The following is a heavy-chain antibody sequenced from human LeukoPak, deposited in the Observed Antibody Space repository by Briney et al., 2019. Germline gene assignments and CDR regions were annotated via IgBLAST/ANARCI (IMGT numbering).Heavy chain of an antibody. D-gene: IGHD3-3*01. CDR3: ARARDYDFWSGYPSYYYYYGMGV. V-gene: IGHV3-23*01. CDR1: GFTFSSYA. CDR2: LSGSGGNT. Sequence: GSLRLSCAASGFTFSSYAMSWVRQAPGKGLEWVSALSGSGGNTYYADSVKGRFTISRDNSKNTLYLQMNSLRAEDTAVYYCARARDYDFWSGYPSYYYYYGMGVWGQGTTVTVSS. J-gene: IGHJ6*02.